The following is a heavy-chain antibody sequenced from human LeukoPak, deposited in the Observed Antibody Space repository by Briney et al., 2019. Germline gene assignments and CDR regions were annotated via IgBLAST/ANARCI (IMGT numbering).Heavy chain of an antibody. Sequence: GASVKVSCKASGYTFTGYYMHWVRQAPGQGLEWVGRINPNSGGTNYAQKFQGRVTMTRDTSISTGYMELSRLRSEDTAVYYCARAVLCGGDCYSDFDHWGQGTLVTVSS. CDR3: ARAVLCGGDCYSDFDH. V-gene: IGHV1-2*06. D-gene: IGHD2-21*02. J-gene: IGHJ4*02. CDR1: GYTFTGYY. CDR2: INPNSGGT.